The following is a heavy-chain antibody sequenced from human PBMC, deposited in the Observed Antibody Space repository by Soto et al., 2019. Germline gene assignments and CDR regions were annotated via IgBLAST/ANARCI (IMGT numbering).Heavy chain of an antibody. CDR2: IYYSGST. V-gene: IGHV4-59*01. CDR1: GGSISSYY. Sequence: PSETLSLTCTVSGGSISSYYWSWIRQPPGKGLEWIGYIYYSGSTNYNPSLKSRVTISVDTSKNQFSLKLSSVTAADTAVYYCARARGYYDSSGYSDYYGMDVWGQGTTVTVS. J-gene: IGHJ6*02. CDR3: ARARGYYDSSGYSDYYGMDV. D-gene: IGHD3-22*01.